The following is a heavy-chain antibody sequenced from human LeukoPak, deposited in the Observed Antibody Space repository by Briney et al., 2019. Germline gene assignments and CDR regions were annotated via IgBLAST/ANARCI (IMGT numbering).Heavy chain of an antibody. D-gene: IGHD6-6*01. CDR2: ITSSSSYI. V-gene: IGHV3-21*01. J-gene: IGHJ4*02. CDR1: GFTFSGYS. Sequence: PGGSLRLSCAASGFTFSGYSMNWVRQAPGKGLEWVSSITSSSSYIYYADSVKGRFTISRDDAKNSLYLQMNSLRAEDTAIYYCARDRLVLRPRSSSDYWGQGTLVTVSS. CDR3: ARDRLVLRPRSSSDY.